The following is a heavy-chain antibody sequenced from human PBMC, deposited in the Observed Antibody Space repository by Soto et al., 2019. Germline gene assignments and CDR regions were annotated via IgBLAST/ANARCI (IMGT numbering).Heavy chain of an antibody. CDR1: GGSISSGGYY. CDR2: IYYSGST. J-gene: IGHJ5*02. Sequence: SETLSLTCTVSGGSISSGGYYWSWIRQHPGKGLEWIGYIYYSGSTYYNPSLKSRVTISVDTSKNQFSLKLSSVTAADTAVYYCARVKDWNYENWFDPWGQGTLVTVSS. V-gene: IGHV4-31*03. D-gene: IGHD1-7*01. CDR3: ARVKDWNYENWFDP.